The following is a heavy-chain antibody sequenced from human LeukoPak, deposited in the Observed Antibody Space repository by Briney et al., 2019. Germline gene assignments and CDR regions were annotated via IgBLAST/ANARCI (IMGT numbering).Heavy chain of an antibody. CDR3: AKDICGGNCYPNGGY. D-gene: IGHD2-21*01. Sequence: GGSLRLSCAASVFTFSSYGMHWVRQAPGKGLEGVAFIRYDGSNKYYADSVKGRFTISRDNSKNTLYLQMNSLRAEDTAVYYCAKDICGGNCYPNGGYWGQGTLVIVSS. J-gene: IGHJ4*02. CDR1: VFTFSSYG. CDR2: IRYDGSNK. V-gene: IGHV3-30*02.